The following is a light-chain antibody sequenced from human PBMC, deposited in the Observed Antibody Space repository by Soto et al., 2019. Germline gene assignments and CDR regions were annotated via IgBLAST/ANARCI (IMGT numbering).Light chain of an antibody. V-gene: IGKV3-20*01. J-gene: IGKJ2*01. CDR3: QQYATSPPRYI. Sequence: EIVLTQSPGTLSLSPGERATLSCRTSQSVSSSYLAWYQQKPGQAPRLLIYGASSRATGIPDRFSGSESGTDFTLTISRLEPEDFAVYYCQQYATSPPRYIFGQGTKREVQ. CDR2: GAS. CDR1: QSVSSSY.